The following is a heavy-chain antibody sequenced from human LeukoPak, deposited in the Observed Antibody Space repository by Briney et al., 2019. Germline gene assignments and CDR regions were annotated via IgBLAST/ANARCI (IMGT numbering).Heavy chain of an antibody. Sequence: SVKVSCKASGGTFSSYAISWVRQAPGQGLEWMGGIIPIFGTANYAQKFQGRVTITADESTSTAYMELSSLRSEDTAVYYCARGRRPARGMDVWGHGTTVTVSS. CDR2: IIPIFGTA. J-gene: IGHJ6*02. CDR3: ARGRRPARGMDV. CDR1: GGTFSSYA. V-gene: IGHV1-69*13.